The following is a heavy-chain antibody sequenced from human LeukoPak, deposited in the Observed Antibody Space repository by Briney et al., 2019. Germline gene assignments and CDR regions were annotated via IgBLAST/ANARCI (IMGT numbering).Heavy chain of an antibody. J-gene: IGHJ4*02. CDR2: IKKDGSEK. CDR3: ARVSDISVAAYFDY. Sequence: PGGSLRLSCAASGFTFSSYWMSWVRQAPGKGLEWVANIKKDGSEKYYVDSVKGRFTISRDNAKNSLYLQMNSLRAEDTAVYYCARVSDISVAAYFDYWGQGTLVTVSS. CDR1: GFTFSSYW. D-gene: IGHD6-19*01. V-gene: IGHV3-7*01.